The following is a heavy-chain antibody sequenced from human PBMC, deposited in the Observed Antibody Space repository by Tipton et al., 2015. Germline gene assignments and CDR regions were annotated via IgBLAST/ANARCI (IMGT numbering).Heavy chain of an antibody. CDR3: AREGTWKSVDY. D-gene: IGHD1-1*01. V-gene: IGHV4-61*05. J-gene: IGHJ4*02. Sequence: TLSLTCNVSGASISISSIYWGWIRQPPGKGLEWIGYIFHSGSINYNPSLESRVVISVDTSKDQFSLTVTSVTAADTAVYYCAREGTWKSVDYWGQGTLVTVSS. CDR2: IFHSGSI. CDR1: GASISISSIY.